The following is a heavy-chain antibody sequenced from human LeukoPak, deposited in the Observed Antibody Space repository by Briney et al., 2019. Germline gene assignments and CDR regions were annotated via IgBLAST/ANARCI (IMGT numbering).Heavy chain of an antibody. CDR2: IYYSGST. Sequence: SETLSLTCTVSGGSINSHYWSWIRQPPGKGLEWIGYIYYSGSTNYNPSLKSRVTISVDTSKNQFSLKVTSVTTADSAVYYCARTPGPVANCRGDCCSAGLDFWGQGTMVTVSS. J-gene: IGHJ3*01. CDR1: GGSINSHY. V-gene: IGHV4-59*11. CDR3: ARTPGPVANCRGDCCSAGLDF. D-gene: IGHD2-21*02.